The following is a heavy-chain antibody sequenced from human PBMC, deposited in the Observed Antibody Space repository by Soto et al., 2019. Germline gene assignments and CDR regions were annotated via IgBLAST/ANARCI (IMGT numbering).Heavy chain of an antibody. CDR3: ARDKITGLLDY. Sequence: PSETLSLTCAVYGGSFSGYDWTWIRQPPGTGLEWIGEINHSGSSNYNPSLKSRVTISVDTSKNQFSLKLTSVTAADTAVYYCARDKITGLLDYWGQGTLVT. CDR1: GGSFSGYD. J-gene: IGHJ4*02. V-gene: IGHV4-34*01. D-gene: IGHD2-8*02. CDR2: INHSGSS.